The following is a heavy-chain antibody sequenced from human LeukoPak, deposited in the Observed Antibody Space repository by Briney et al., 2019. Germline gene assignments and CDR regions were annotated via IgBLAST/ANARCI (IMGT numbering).Heavy chain of an antibody. CDR1: GFTFSSSV. Sequence: PGGSLRLSCAASGFTFSSSVMSWVRQAPGKGLEWDSSITGSGGSTYYADSWKGRFSISRDNSKNTLYLQMNSLRAEDTAVYYCAKAENGLDYWGQGTLVTVSP. CDR3: AKAENGLDY. D-gene: IGHD2-8*01. V-gene: IGHV3-23*01. J-gene: IGHJ4*02. CDR2: ITGSGGST.